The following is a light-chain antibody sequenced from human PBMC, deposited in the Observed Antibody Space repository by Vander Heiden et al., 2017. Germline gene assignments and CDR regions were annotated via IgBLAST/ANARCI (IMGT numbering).Light chain of an antibody. J-gene: IGKJ4*01. V-gene: IGKV1-8*01. CDR3: QQYYSYPLT. Sequence: AIRITQSPTSLSASTGDRVTITCRASQGITSYLAWYQQKPGKDPKLLIYAASTLLSGVPSRFSGSGSGTDFTLTIRSLQSEDFATYYCQQYYSYPLTFGGGTKVEIK. CDR2: AAS. CDR1: QGITSY.